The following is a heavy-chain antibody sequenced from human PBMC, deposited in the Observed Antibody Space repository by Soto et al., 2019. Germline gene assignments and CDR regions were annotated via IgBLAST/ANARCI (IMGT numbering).Heavy chain of an antibody. D-gene: IGHD2-2*01. Sequence: SETLSLICTVSGGSISSYYWSWIRQPPGKGLEWIGYIYYSGSTNYNPSLKSRVTISVDTSKNQFSLKLSSVTAADTAVYYCEKCSSTICHLGSYYWGQEDLVTAAS. CDR2: IYYSGST. J-gene: IGHJ4*02. CDR1: GGSISSYY. V-gene: IGHV4-59*01. CDR3: EKCSSTICHLGSYY.